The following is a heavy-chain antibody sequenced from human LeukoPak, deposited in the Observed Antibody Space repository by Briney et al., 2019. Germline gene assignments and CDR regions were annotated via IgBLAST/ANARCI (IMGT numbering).Heavy chain of an antibody. CDR3: ARRPRNSGSDDGPSGLDY. CDR1: GGSISSYY. D-gene: IGHD1-26*01. Sequence: SETLSLTCTVSGGSISSYYWSWIRQPPGKGLEWIGYIYYSGSTNYNPSLKSRVTISVDTSKNQFSLKLSSVTAADTAVYYCARRPRNSGSDDGPSGLDYWGQGSLVTVSS. V-gene: IGHV4-59*12. CDR2: IYYSGST. J-gene: IGHJ4*02.